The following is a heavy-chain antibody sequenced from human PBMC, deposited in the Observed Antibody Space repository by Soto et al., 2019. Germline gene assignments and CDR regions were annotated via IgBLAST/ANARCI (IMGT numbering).Heavy chain of an antibody. CDR3: AKDLGYCSGGSGYSYCQH. V-gene: IGHV3-23*01. CDR2: ISGSGGST. CDR1: GFTFSSYA. J-gene: IGHJ1*01. D-gene: IGHD2-15*01. Sequence: GGSLRLSCAASGFTFSSYAMSWVRQAPGKGLEWVSAISGSGGSTYYADSVKGRFTISRDNSKNTLYLQMNSLRAEDTAVYYCAKDLGYCSGGSGYSYCQHWGQGTLVTVSS.